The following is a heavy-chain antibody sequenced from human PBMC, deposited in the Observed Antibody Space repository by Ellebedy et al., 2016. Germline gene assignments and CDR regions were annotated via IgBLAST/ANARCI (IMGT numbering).Heavy chain of an antibody. CDR2: IDPSDSYT. Sequence: GESLKISCKVSGNSFDSYWIIWVRQMPGKGLEWMGRIDPSDSYTNYSPSIQGHVTISADKSITTAYLQWSSLKASDTAMYYCAMTVTTPPHYYYYGMDVWGRGTTVTVSS. CDR3: AMTVTTPPHYYYYGMDV. J-gene: IGHJ6*02. D-gene: IGHD4-11*01. V-gene: IGHV5-10-1*01. CDR1: GNSFDSYW.